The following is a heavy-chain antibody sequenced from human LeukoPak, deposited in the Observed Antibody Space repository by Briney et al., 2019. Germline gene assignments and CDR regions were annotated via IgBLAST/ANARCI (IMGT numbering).Heavy chain of an antibody. J-gene: IGHJ4*02. CDR1: GFTFSTYW. CDR2: INSDGSGT. CDR3: ARDNYGFLDY. V-gene: IGHV3-74*01. Sequence: GGSLRLSCAASGFTFSTYWMHWVRQAPGKGLVWVSQINSDGSGTSYTDSVKGRFTISRANAKNTLYLQMNSLGAKDTAVYYCARDNYGFLDYWGQGTLVTVSS. D-gene: IGHD3-10*01.